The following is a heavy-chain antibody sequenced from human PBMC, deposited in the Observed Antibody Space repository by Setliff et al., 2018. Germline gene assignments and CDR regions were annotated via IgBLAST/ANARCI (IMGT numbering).Heavy chain of an antibody. CDR2: IYPGDSDT. J-gene: IGHJ2*01. CDR3: ARRRRFDSGGPRSPWYFDL. V-gene: IGHV5-51*01. D-gene: IGHD3-22*01. Sequence: GESLKISCKGSGYIFTNYWIGLVRQRPGKGLEWMGVIYPGDSDTRYSPSFQGQVTISADKSISTAYLQWSSLKASDTAFYYCARRRRFDSGGPRSPWYFDLWGRGTLVTVSS. CDR1: GYIFTNYW.